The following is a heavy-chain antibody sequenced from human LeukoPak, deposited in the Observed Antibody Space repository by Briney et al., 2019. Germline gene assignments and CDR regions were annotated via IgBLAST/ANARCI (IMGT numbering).Heavy chain of an antibody. CDR3: AAPPLEVRQLHGLELRT. V-gene: IGHV1-58*02. D-gene: IGHD1-7*01. J-gene: IGHJ5*02. CDR1: GFTFTSSA. CDR2: IVVGSGNT. Sequence: ASVKVSCKASGFTFTSSAMQWVRQARGQRLEWIGWIVVGSGNTNYAQKFQERVTITRDMSTSIAYMVLSSLRSEDTAVYYYAAPPLEVRQLHGLELRTWGQGTLVTVSS.